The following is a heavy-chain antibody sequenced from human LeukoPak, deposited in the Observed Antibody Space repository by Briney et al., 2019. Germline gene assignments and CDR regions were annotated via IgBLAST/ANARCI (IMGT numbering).Heavy chain of an antibody. CDR3: ASADYDDYYIDF. D-gene: IGHD4-17*01. CDR1: GGSISSYY. V-gene: IGHV4-59*01. CDR2: SYYSGMT. Sequence: KSSETLSLTCTVSGGSISSYYWSWIRQPPGKGLEWIGYSYYSGMTNYNPSLKSRVTISLDTSKNQFSLKLSSLTAADTAVYYCASADYDDYYIDFWGQGTLVTVSS. J-gene: IGHJ4*02.